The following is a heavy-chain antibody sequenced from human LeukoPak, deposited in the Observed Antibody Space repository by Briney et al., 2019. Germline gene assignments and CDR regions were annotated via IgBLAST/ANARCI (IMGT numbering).Heavy chain of an antibody. J-gene: IGHJ4*02. D-gene: IGHD3-16*01. CDR2: INPDGSGK. CDR3: ASWGAGGNS. CDR1: GFTLSTYW. V-gene: IGHV3-7*01. Sequence: GGSLRLSCEASGFTLSTYWMNWVRQVPGKGLDWVANINPDGSGKRYVDSVKGRFTIARDNADNSLPLQMHSLRAEDTAVYYCASWGAGGNSWGQGTLVTVSS.